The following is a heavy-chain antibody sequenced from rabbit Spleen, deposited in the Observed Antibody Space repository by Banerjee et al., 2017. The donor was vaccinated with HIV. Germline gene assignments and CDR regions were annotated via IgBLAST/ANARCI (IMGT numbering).Heavy chain of an antibody. D-gene: IGHD8-1*01. CDR1: GITLCSYY. CDR2: IDPVFGIT. Sequence: QLGESGGGLVQPGGSLKLSCKASGITLCSYYMNRGRQAPGKGLEWIGYIDPVFGITYYANWVNGRFSISRENAQNTVFLQMTSLTAADTATYFCARDGAGGSYFDLWGPGTLVTVS. CDR3: ARDGAGGSYFDL. V-gene: IGHV1S7*01. J-gene: IGHJ4*01.